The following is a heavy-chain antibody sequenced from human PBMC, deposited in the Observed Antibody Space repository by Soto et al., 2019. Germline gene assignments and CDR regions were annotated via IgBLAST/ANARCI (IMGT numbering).Heavy chain of an antibody. CDR1: GGSISSSSYY. CDR2: IYYSGST. V-gene: IGHV4-39*01. Sequence: SETLSLTCTVSGGSISSSSYYWGWIRQPPGKGLEWIGSIYYSGSTYYNPSLKSRVTISVDTSKNQFSLKLSSVTAADTAVYYCARRDSNYVNWFDPWGQGTLVTVSS. CDR3: ARRDSNYVNWFDP. D-gene: IGHD4-4*01. J-gene: IGHJ5*02.